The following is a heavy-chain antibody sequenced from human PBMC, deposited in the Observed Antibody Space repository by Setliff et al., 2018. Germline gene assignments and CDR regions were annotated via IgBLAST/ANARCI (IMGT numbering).Heavy chain of an antibody. J-gene: IGHJ4*02. CDR3: TTDWSRGDSGNYLRLDY. CDR2: IKSAADGGTI. CDR1: GFTFSNAW. Sequence: GSLRLSCAVSGFTFSNAWMSWIRQAPGKGLEWVGRIKSAADGGTIEYAAAVDGRFTVSRDDSKNTLFLQMNSLKTEDTALYYCTTDWSRGDSGNYLRLDYWGPGTLVTVSS. D-gene: IGHD3-10*01. V-gene: IGHV3-15*01.